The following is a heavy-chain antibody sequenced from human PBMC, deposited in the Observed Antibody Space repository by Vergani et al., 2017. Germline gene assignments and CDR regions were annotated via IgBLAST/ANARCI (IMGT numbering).Heavy chain of an antibody. J-gene: IGHJ3*02. CDR3: ARGRRDAFDI. D-gene: IGHD1-1*01. V-gene: IGHV3-30*02. Sequence: QVQLVESGGGVVQPGGSLRLSCAASGFTFSSYGMHWVRQAPGKGLEWVAFIRYDGSNKYYADSVKGRFTISRDNSKNTLYLQVNSLRAEDTAVYYCARGRRDAFDIWGQGTMVTVSS. CDR2: IRYDGSNK. CDR1: GFTFSSYG.